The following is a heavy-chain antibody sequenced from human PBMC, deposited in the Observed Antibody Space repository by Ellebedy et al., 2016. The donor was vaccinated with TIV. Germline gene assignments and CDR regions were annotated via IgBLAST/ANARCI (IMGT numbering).Heavy chain of an antibody. V-gene: IGHV1-46*01. CDR2: INPSGGST. CDR3: ARDRVTMVRGGRYYYYGMDV. CDR1: GYTFTSYY. Sequence: ASVKVSXXASGYTFTSYYMHWVRQAPGQGLEWMGIINPSGGSTSYAQKFQGRVTMTTDTSTSTAYMELRSLRSEDTAVYYCARDRVTMVRGGRYYYYGMDVWGQGTTVTVSS. D-gene: IGHD3-10*01. J-gene: IGHJ6*02.